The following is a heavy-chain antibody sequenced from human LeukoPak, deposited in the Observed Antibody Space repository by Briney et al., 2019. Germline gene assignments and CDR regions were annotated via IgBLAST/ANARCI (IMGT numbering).Heavy chain of an antibody. D-gene: IGHD4-23*01. CDR1: GYTFTNYD. CDR3: AGGRVYGGNSDDAFDI. V-gene: IGHV1-8*03. Sequence: ASVKVSCKASGYTFTNYDINWVRQATGQGLEWMGWMNPNSGNTGYAQKFQGRVTITRNTSISTAYMELSSLRSEDTAVYYCAGGRVYGGNSDDAFDIWGQGTMVTVSS. CDR2: MNPNSGNT. J-gene: IGHJ3*02.